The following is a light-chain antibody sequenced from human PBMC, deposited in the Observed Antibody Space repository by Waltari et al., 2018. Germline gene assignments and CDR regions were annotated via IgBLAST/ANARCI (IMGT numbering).Light chain of an antibody. CDR2: AAS. J-gene: IGKJ1*01. CDR1: QSISSY. CDR3: QQSYSTPWT. Sequence: DIQMTQSPSSLSASVGDRVTITCRASQSISSYLNWYQQKPGKAPNLLIYAASSLQSGVPSRFSGSGSGTDFTLTITSLQPEDFATYYCQQSYSTPWTFGQVTKVEIK. V-gene: IGKV1-39*01.